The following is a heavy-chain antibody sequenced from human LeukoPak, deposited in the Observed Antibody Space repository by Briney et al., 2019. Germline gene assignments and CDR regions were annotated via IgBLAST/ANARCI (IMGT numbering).Heavy chain of an antibody. CDR1: GYTFTDYY. V-gene: IGHV1-2*02. CDR3: ARRYSSTTKVTFDI. D-gene: IGHD6-13*01. Sequence: ASVKVSCKASGYTFTDYYMHWVRQAPGQGLEWMGWINPNSGGTNYAQKFQGRVTMTRDTSLSTAYMELSRLRSDDSAVYFCARRYSSTTKVTFDIWGQGSMVTVPS. CDR2: INPNSGGT. J-gene: IGHJ3*02.